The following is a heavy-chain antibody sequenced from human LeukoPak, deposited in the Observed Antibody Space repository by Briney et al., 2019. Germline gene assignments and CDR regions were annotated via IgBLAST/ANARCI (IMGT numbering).Heavy chain of an antibody. V-gene: IGHV3-23*01. Sequence: GGSLRLSCAASGFTFSNYAMSWVRQAPGKGLEWVSTITSGGGSTYYADSVKGRFTISRDNSKTTLHLQMNSLRAEDTAVYYCPKDHRSCVGKSCFLNQDWGQGALVTVSS. D-gene: IGHD2-15*01. CDR3: PKDHRSCVGKSCFLNQD. J-gene: IGHJ4*02. CDR2: ITSGGGST. CDR1: GFTFSNYA.